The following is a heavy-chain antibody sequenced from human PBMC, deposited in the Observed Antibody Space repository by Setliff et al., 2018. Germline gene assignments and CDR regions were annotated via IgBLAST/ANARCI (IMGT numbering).Heavy chain of an antibody. V-gene: IGHV4-61*02. J-gene: IGHJ3*02. Sequence: PSETLSLTCSVSGGSITGGTYYWSWIRQPAGKGLEWIGRIHASGSAHYNPSLQSRVTISVDTSKNQFSLILRSVTAADTAVYYCARGRMRGSCSGPSCTYDPFDIWGQGTPVTVSS. CDR1: GGSITGGTYY. D-gene: IGHD2-2*01. CDR3: ARGRMRGSCSGPSCTYDPFDI. CDR2: IHASGSA.